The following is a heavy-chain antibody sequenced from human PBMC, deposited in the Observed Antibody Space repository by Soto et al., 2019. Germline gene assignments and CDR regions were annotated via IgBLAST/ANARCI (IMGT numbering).Heavy chain of an antibody. CDR1: GFTFSSYG. CDR2: IWYDGSNK. Sequence: QVQLVESGGGVVQPGRSLRLSCAASGFTFSSYGMHWVRQAPGKGLEWVAVIWYDGSNKYYADSVKGRFTISRDNSKNPLYLQMNSLRAEDTAVYYCATASASELTLGYWGQGTLVTVSS. V-gene: IGHV3-33*01. CDR3: ATASASELTLGY. D-gene: IGHD3-10*01. J-gene: IGHJ4*02.